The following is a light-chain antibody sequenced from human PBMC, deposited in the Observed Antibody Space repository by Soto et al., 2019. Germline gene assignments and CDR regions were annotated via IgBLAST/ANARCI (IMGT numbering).Light chain of an antibody. CDR1: QSVSSSY. Sequence: ENVLTQSPGTLSLSPGERVTLSCRASQSVSSSYLAWYQQKPGQAPRLLIYGASNRATDIPDRFSGSGSGTGFTLTISRLEPEDFAVYYCQQYGSSPRTFGQGTKVEIK. V-gene: IGKV3-20*01. CDR2: GAS. J-gene: IGKJ1*01. CDR3: QQYGSSPRT.